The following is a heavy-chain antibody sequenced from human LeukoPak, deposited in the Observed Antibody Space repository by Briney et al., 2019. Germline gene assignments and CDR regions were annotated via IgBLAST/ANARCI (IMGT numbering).Heavy chain of an antibody. CDR2: VYFSGST. D-gene: IGHD1-26*01. CDR1: GGSFSSGDYF. J-gene: IGHJ4*02. CDR3: ARARVGAPTDY. V-gene: IGHV4-30-4*01. Sequence: SQTLSLTCTVSGGSFSSGDYFWSWIRRPPGKDLEYIGHVYFSGSTYYNPSLKGRVTISVDTSKNLFSLNLSSVTAADTAVYYCARARVGAPTDYWGQGTLVTVSS.